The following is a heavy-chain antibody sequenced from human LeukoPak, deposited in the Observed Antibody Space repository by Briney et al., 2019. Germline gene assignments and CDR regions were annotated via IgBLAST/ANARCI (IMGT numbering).Heavy chain of an antibody. D-gene: IGHD2-2*01. V-gene: IGHV4-61*02. CDR3: ARENVVVPAAILHAFDI. J-gene: IGHJ3*02. CDR1: GGSISSGSYY. CDR2: IYTSGST. Sequence: SETLPLTCTVSGGSISSGSYYWSWIRQPAGKGLEWIGRIYTSGSTNYNPSLKSRVTISVDTSKNQFSLKLSSVTAADTAVYYCARENVVVPAAILHAFDIWGQGTMVTVSS.